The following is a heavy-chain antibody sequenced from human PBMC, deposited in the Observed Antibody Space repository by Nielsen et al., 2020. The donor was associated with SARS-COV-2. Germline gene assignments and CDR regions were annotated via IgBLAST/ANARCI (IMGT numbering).Heavy chain of an antibody. CDR3: AKDVKEWGTPF. Sequence: GGSLRLSCAASGFTFSSYAMSWVRQAPGKGLEWVSAISGSGGSTYYADSVKGRFTITRDNSKNTLYLQMNSLRAEDTAVYYCAKDVKEWGTPFWGQGTLVTVSS. D-gene: IGHD3-3*01. CDR2: ISGSGGST. J-gene: IGHJ4*02. CDR1: GFTFSSYA. V-gene: IGHV3-23*01.